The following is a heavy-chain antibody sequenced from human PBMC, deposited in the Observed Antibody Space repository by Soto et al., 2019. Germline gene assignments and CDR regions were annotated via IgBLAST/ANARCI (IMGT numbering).Heavy chain of an antibody. D-gene: IGHD4-17*01. Sequence: ETLSLTCTVSGGSISSSEYYWGWIRQPPGKGLEWIGSTIYYSGTTYYSPSLKSRVTISVDTSNNQFSLRLTSVTASDTAVYYGASRGLNGDPFDYWGRGTLVTVYS. CDR1: GGSISSSEYY. J-gene: IGHJ4*02. CDR3: ASRGLNGDPFDY. V-gene: IGHV4-39*01. CDR2: TIYYSGTT.